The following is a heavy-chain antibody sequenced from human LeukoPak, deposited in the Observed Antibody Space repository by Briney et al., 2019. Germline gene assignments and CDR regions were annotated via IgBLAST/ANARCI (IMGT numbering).Heavy chain of an antibody. CDR1: GFTFSSYT. Sequence: GGSLRLSCAASGFTFSSYTMNWVRQAPGKGLECVSSISSSSSYIYYADSVKGRFTISRDTAKNSLYLQMNTLRAEDTAVYYCARDKLGANDAFDIWGQGTMVTVSS. D-gene: IGHD4/OR15-4a*01. CDR2: ISSSSSYI. CDR3: ARDKLGANDAFDI. V-gene: IGHV3-21*01. J-gene: IGHJ3*02.